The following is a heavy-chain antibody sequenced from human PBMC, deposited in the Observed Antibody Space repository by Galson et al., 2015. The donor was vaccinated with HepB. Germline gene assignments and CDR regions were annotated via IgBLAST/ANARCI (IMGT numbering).Heavy chain of an antibody. Sequence: SLRLSCAASGFTVSSNYMSWVRQAPGKGLEWVSVICRNSSTYYADSVKGRFTISSDNSRNTLYLQMNRLQTEDTAVYYCARDQGDDYLNYYYYVGMDVGGQGTTFTVSS. CDR3: ARDQGDDYLNYYYYVGMDV. CDR2: ICRNSST. D-gene: IGHD4-11*01. J-gene: IGHJ6*02. CDR1: GFTVSSNY. V-gene: IGHV3-53*05.